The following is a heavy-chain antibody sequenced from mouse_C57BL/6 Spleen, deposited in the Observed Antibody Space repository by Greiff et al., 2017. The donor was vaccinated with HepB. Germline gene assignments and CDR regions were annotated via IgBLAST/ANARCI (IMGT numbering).Heavy chain of an antibody. Sequence: QVQLQQPGAELVRPGSSVKLSCKASGYTFTSYWMHWVKQRPIQGLEWIGNIDPSDSETHYNQKFKDKATLTVDKSSSTAYMQLSSLTSEDSAVYCGTRGDYGYDWFAYWGQGTLVTVSA. CDR1: GYTFTSYW. D-gene: IGHD2-2*01. CDR3: TRGDYGYDWFAY. V-gene: IGHV1-52*01. J-gene: IGHJ3*01. CDR2: IDPSDSET.